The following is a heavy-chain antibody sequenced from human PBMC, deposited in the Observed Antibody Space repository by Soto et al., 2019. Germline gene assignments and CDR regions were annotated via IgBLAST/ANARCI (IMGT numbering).Heavy chain of an antibody. CDR2: IIPIFGTA. CDR3: ARPRFRYYYDSSGYYHTDYYFDY. V-gene: IGHV1-69*13. CDR1: GGTFSSYA. J-gene: IGHJ4*02. D-gene: IGHD3-22*01. Sequence: ASVKVSCKASGGTFSSYAISWVRQAPGQGLEWMGGIIPIFGTANYAQKFQGRVTITADESTSTAYMELSSLRSEDTAVYYCARPRFRYYYDSSGYYHTDYYFDYWGQGTLVTVSS.